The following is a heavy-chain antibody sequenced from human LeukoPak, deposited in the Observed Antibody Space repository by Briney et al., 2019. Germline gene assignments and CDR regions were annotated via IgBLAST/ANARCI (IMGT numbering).Heavy chain of an antibody. Sequence: ASVKVSCKVSGYTFTGYYMHWVRQAPGQGLEWMGWINPNSGGTNYAQKFQGWVTMTRDTSISTAYMELSRLRSDDTAVYYCARGCGIGYGTYYYDSSGYCYWGQGTLVTVSS. CDR1: GYTFTGYY. CDR2: INPNSGGT. V-gene: IGHV1-2*04. D-gene: IGHD3-22*01. J-gene: IGHJ4*02. CDR3: ARGCGIGYGTYYYDSSGYCY.